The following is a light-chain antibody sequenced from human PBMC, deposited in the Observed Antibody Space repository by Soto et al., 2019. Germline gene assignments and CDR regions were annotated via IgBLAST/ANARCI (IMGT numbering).Light chain of an antibody. CDR1: QSVSSN. J-gene: IGKJ4*01. V-gene: IGKV3D-15*01. CDR2: GAS. Sequence: EIVMTQSTATLSVSPGERATLSCRASQSVSSNLAWYQQKPGQAPRLLIYGASTRATGIPARFSGSGSGTEFTLTISSLQSEYFAVYYCQQYNNWPLTFGGGTKVEIK. CDR3: QQYNNWPLT.